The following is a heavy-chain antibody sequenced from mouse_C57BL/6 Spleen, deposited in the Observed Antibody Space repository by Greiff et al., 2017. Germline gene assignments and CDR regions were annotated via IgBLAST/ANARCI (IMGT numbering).Heavy chain of an antibody. Sequence: EVKLVESGGGLVKPGGSLKLSCAASGFTFSSYAMSWVRQTPEKRLEWVATISDGGSYTYYPDDVKGRFTISRDNAKNNLYLQMSHLKSEDTAMYYCARATVVAPYYFDYWGQGTTLTVSS. CDR2: ISDGGSYT. D-gene: IGHD1-1*01. J-gene: IGHJ2*01. V-gene: IGHV5-4*03. CDR1: GFTFSSYA. CDR3: ARATVVAPYYFDY.